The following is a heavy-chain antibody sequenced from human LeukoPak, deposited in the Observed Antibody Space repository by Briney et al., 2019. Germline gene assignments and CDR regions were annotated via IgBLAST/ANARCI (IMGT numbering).Heavy chain of an antibody. D-gene: IGHD5-24*01. CDR3: ARGDGYNDAEYLQH. V-gene: IGHV3-33*01. CDR1: GFTSSSYG. CDR2: IWYDGSNK. Sequence: GGSLRLSCAASGFTSSSYGMHWVRQAPGEGLEWVAVIWYDGSNKYYGDSVKGRFTISRDNSKKTLYLQMNSLSVEDTAVYYCARGDGYNDAEYLQHWGQGTLVTVS. J-gene: IGHJ1*01.